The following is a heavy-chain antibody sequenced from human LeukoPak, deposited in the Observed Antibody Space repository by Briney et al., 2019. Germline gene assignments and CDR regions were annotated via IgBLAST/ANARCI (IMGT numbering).Heavy chain of an antibody. D-gene: IGHD3-16*01. CDR1: GGSISSSSYF. CDR2: ISFTGSN. Sequence: PSETLPLTCTVSGGSISSSSYFWGWIRQPPGKGLEWIGSISFTGSNYYNPSLKSRVTISVDTSKNQFSLKLSSVTAADTAVYYCASPYDPYYFDCWGQGTLVTVSS. V-gene: IGHV4-39*01. J-gene: IGHJ4*02. CDR3: ASPYDPYYFDC.